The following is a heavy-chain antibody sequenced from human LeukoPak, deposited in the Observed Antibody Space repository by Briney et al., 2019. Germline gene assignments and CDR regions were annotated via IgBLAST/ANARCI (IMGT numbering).Heavy chain of an antibody. CDR2: ISYDGSNK. J-gene: IGHJ3*02. D-gene: IGHD2-2*01. CDR1: GFTFSSYA. Sequence: GGSLRLSCAASGFTFSSYAMHWVRQAPGKGLEWVAVISYDGSNKYYADSVKGRFTISRDSSKNTLYLQMNSLRAEDTAVYYCARGRIISSYCSSTSCPKGLGAFDIWGQGTMVTVSS. CDR3: ARGRIISSYCSSTSCPKGLGAFDI. V-gene: IGHV3-30-3*01.